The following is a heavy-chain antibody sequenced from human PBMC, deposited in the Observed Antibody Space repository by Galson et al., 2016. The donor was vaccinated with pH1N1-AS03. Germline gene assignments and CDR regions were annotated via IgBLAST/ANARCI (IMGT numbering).Heavy chain of an antibody. Sequence: SLRLSCAASGFTFSSYSMNWVRQAPGKGLEWVSSISSSGNYKYYADSVKGRFTVSRANAMNSLYLQMNSLGAEDTALYCCSRSRSPDYYDSSTYRPDAFDIWGQGTMVTVSS. CDR2: ISSSGNYK. J-gene: IGHJ3*02. CDR3: SRSRSPDYYDSSTYRPDAFDI. CDR1: GFTFSSYS. V-gene: IGHV3-21*01. D-gene: IGHD3-22*01.